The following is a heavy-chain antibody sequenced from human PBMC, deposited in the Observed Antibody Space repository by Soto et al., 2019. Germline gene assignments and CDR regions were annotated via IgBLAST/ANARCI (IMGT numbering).Heavy chain of an antibody. CDR2: IYSGGST. Sequence: QPGGSLRLSCAASGFTVSSNYMSWVRQAPGKGLEWVSVIYSGGSTYYADSVKGRFTISRDNSKNTLYLQMNSLRAEDTAVYYCARGGAARRVWDTQPAYYYGMDVWGQGTTVTVSS. J-gene: IGHJ6*02. CDR3: ARGGAARRVWDTQPAYYYGMDV. CDR1: GFTVSSNY. D-gene: IGHD6-6*01. V-gene: IGHV3-53*01.